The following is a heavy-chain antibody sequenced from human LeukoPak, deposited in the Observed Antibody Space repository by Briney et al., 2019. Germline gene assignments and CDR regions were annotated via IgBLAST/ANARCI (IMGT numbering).Heavy chain of an antibody. Sequence: PGGSLRLSCAASGFTFSSYGMHWVRQAPGKGLEWVAVIWYDGSNIYYTDSVKGRFTISRDNSKNTLYLQMNSLRAEDTAVYYCAKSPSASLHYFDYWGQGTLVTVSS. CDR1: GFTFSSYG. V-gene: IGHV3-33*06. CDR3: AKSPSASLHYFDY. CDR2: IWYDGSNI. D-gene: IGHD2-2*01. J-gene: IGHJ4*02.